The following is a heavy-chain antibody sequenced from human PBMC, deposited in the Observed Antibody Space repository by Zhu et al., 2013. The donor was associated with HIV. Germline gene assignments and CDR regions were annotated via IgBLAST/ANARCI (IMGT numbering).Heavy chain of an antibody. CDR1: GGTFSSYA. CDR2: IIPIFGTA. V-gene: IGHV1-69*01. J-gene: IGHJ4*02. CDR3: ARLRPTIFWSWLKKTWLRPR. D-gene: IGHD3-3*01. Sequence: QVQLVQSGAEVKKPGSSVKVSCKASGGTFSSYAISWVRQAPGQGLEWMGGIIPIFGTANYAQKFQGRVTITADESTSTAYMELSSLRSEDTAVYYCARLRPTIFWSWLKKTWLRPRWGQGNPGSPSPQ.